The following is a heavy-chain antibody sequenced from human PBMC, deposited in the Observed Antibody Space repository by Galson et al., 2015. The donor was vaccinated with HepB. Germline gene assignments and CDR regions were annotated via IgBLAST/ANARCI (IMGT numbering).Heavy chain of an antibody. CDR2: INWNGGST. CDR1: GFTFEDYA. D-gene: IGHD3-9*01. J-gene: IGHJ6*03. CDR3: ARDRGAYDILTGYDYYYMDV. V-gene: IGHV3-20*01. Sequence: SLRLSCAASGFTFEDYAMSWVRQAPGKGLEWVSGINWNGGSTSYADSVKGRFTISRDNAENSLYLQMNSLRAEDTALYHCARDRGAYDILTGYDYYYMDVWGKGTTVTVSS.